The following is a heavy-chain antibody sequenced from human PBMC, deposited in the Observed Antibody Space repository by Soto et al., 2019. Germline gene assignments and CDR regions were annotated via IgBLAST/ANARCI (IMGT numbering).Heavy chain of an antibody. CDR1: GFSLSTGGVG. V-gene: IGHV2-5*02. D-gene: IGHD2-21*02. Sequence: QITLKASGPTLVKPTQTLTLTCTFSGFSLSTGGVGVGWIRQPPGKALEWLALIYWDNDKRYSPSLRSRLTVPNDTAKNQVVLTMTNRDPEDTATYKCVHSRCGGDCVRSYSYHYCYGMDVWGQGTTVTVFS. CDR3: VHSRCGGDCVRSYSYHYCYGMDV. CDR2: IYWDNDK. J-gene: IGHJ6*02.